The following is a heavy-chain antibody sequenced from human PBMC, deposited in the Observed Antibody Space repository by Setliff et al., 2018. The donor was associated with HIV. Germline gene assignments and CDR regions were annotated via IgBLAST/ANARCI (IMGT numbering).Heavy chain of an antibody. J-gene: IGHJ4*02. CDR2: IYHSGST. D-gene: IGHD3-22*01. Sequence: SETLSLTCAVSGGSISSSNWWSWVRQSPGKGLEWIGEIYHSGSTNYNPSLKSRVTISVDTSKNQFSLKLSSVTAADTAVYYCARGRFTYYYDSSGYYYWGQGTLVTVSS. CDR1: GGSISSSNW. CDR3: ARGRFTYYYDSSGYYY. V-gene: IGHV4-4*02.